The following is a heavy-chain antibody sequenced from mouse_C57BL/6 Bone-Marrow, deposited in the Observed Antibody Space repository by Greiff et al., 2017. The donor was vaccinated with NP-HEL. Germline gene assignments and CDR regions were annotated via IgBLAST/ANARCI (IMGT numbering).Heavy chain of an antibody. CDR2: IDPSDSYT. J-gene: IGHJ1*03. D-gene: IGHD2-2*01. CDR3: ARWGYDKDFEG. Sequence: QVQLQQSGAELVRPGTSVKLSCKASGYTFTSYWMHWVKQRPGQGLEWIGVIDPSDSYTNYNQKFKGKATLTVDTSSSTAYMQLSSLTSEDSAVYYCARWGYDKDFEGWGTGTTVTVAT. V-gene: IGHV1-59*01. CDR1: GYTFTSYW.